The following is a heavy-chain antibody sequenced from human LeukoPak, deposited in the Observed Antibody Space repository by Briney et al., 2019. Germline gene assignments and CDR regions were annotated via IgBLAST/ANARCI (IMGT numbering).Heavy chain of an antibody. V-gene: IGHV3-23*01. CDR3: ARENVDYDFWSGYPNWFDP. Sequence: PGGSLRLSCAASGFTFSSYAMSWVRQAPGKGLEWVSAISGSGGSTYYADSVKGRFTISRDNAKKSLYLQMNSLRAEDTAVYFCARENVDYDFWSGYPNWFDPWGQGTLVTVSS. D-gene: IGHD3-3*01. J-gene: IGHJ5*02. CDR1: GFTFSSYA. CDR2: ISGSGGST.